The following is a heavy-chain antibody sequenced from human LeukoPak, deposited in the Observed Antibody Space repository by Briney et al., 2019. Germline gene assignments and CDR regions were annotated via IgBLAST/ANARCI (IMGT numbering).Heavy chain of an antibody. J-gene: IGHJ6*02. Sequence: ASVKVSCKASGGTFRTSAIGWVRQAPGQGLEWVGRIVPILSVTKYAQKLQGRVTITADTSTSTAYMVLSSLRSEDTAIYYCAREKGDYGDYYGMDVWGQGTTVIVS. CDR2: IVPILSVT. D-gene: IGHD4-17*01. CDR1: GGTFRTSA. V-gene: IGHV1-69*04. CDR3: AREKGDYGDYYGMDV.